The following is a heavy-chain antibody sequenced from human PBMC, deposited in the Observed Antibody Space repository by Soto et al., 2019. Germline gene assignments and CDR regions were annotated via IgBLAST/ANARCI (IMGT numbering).Heavy chain of an antibody. J-gene: IGHJ4*02. CDR3: TTSVDFLTGYSSFDF. Sequence: GGSLRLSCAASGFTFSNAWMNWVRQAPGKGLEWVGRIKSKSDGGTTDYAAPVRGRFTISRDDSKNMLYLQMTSLKTEDTSLYYCTTSVDFLTGYSSFDFWGQGSLVTVSS. D-gene: IGHD3-9*01. CDR2: IKSKSDGGTT. CDR1: GFTFSNAW. V-gene: IGHV3-15*01.